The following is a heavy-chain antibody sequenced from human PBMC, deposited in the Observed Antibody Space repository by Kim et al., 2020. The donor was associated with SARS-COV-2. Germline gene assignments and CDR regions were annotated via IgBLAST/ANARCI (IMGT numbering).Heavy chain of an antibody. CDR1: GGSIKSSSYY. D-gene: IGHD3-3*01. V-gene: IGHV4-39*01. CDR2: AYYNGNT. J-gene: IGHJ6*02. Sequence: SETLSLTCTVSGGSIKSSSYYWGWIRQSPGKGLEWIGYAYYNGNTYYNPSLSSRATISVDTSKKQFSLKLKSVTAADTATYYCARVFSSGYYYSMDVWG. CDR3: ARVFSSGYYYSMDV.